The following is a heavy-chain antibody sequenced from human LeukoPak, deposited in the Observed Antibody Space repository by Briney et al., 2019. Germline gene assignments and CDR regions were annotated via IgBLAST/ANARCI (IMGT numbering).Heavy chain of an antibody. CDR2: IYYSGST. CDR1: GGSISSYY. V-gene: IGHV4-59*01. D-gene: IGHD3-22*01. CDR3: ARDKAGYDSSGFPFGYYYMDV. J-gene: IGHJ6*03. Sequence: PSETLSLTCTVSGGSISSYYWSWIRQPPGKGQEWIGYIYYSGSTNYNPSLKSRVTISVDTSKNQFSLKLSSVTAADTAVYYCARDKAGYDSSGFPFGYYYMDVWGKGTTVTVSS.